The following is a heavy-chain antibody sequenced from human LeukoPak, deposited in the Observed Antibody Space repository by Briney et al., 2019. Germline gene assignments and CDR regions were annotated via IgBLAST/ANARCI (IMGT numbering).Heavy chain of an antibody. CDR1: GFTFSSYG. D-gene: IGHD4-17*01. CDR2: ISGSGGST. V-gene: IGHV3-23*01. CDR3: AKRGYGDYLGALDI. J-gene: IGHJ3*02. Sequence: GGSLRLSCAASGFTFSSYGMSWVRQAPGKGLEWVSAISGSGGSTYYADSVKGRFTISRDNSKNTLYLQMNSLRVEDTAVYYCAKRGYGDYLGALDIWGQGTMVTVSS.